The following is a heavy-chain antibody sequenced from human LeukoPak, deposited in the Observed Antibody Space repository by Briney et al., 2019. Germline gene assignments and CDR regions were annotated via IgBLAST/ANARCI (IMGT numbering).Heavy chain of an antibody. CDR3: ATTVTTRYYFDY. D-gene: IGHD4-17*01. J-gene: IGHJ4*02. Sequence: SETLSLTCTVSGGSISTSRHYWGWTRQPPGKGLEWIGSMYYSGSTYYNPSLKSRVTIYVDTYKIRFSLKLSSVTAADTAVYYCATTVTTRYYFDYWGQGALVTVSS. V-gene: IGHV4-39*01. CDR2: MYYSGST. CDR1: GGSISTSRHY.